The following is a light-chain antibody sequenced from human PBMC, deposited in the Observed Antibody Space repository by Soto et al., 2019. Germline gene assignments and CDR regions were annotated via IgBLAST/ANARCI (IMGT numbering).Light chain of an antibody. J-gene: IGKJ1*01. Sequence: DIVMTQSPLSLPVTPGEPASISCRSSQSLLHSNGYNYLDWYLQKPGQSPQLLIYLGSNRASGVPDRFSGSGSGTEFTLKISRVEAEDVGVYDCMQALQTPRTFGQGTNVEIK. CDR2: LGS. CDR3: MQALQTPRT. CDR1: QSLLHSNGYNY. V-gene: IGKV2-28*01.